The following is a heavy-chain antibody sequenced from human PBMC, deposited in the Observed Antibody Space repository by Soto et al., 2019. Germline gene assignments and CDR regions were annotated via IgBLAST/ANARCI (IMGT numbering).Heavy chain of an antibody. V-gene: IGHV4-4*07. D-gene: IGHD6-13*01. CDR2: IHTTDGT. CDR1: GGSISSYY. Sequence: SETLSLTCTVSGGSISSYYWSWIRQPAGKGMEWIGRIHTTDGTNYDPSLKSRVTMSIDTSNNQFSLKLSSLTAADTAVYYCARALSSAAGLYFDFWGQGTLVTVSS. CDR3: ARALSSAAGLYFDF. J-gene: IGHJ4*02.